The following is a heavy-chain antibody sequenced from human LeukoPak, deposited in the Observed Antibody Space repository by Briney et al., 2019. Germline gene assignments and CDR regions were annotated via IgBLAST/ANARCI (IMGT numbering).Heavy chain of an antibody. CDR3: ARHYFRFEVVIYAFDI. CDR1: GYCFTSYW. V-gene: IGHV5-51*01. CDR2: IYPCDSDT. Sequence: GESLKISCKGSGYCFTSYWIGWVRQLPGKGLEWMGIIYPCDSDTRYSQSLQGPVTISADTSISTAYLQWSSLKASDTAMYYCARHYFRFEVVIYAFDIWGQGTMVTVSS. J-gene: IGHJ3*02. D-gene: IGHD3-22*01.